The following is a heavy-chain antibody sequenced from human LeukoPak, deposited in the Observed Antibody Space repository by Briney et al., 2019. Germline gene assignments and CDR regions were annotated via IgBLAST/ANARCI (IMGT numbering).Heavy chain of an antibody. CDR2: IYYSGRT. CDR3: ARGSLDLYYYDSSGFPYYYYYMDV. Sequence: SENLSLTRTVSGGSISTYYLSWVRQPPGKGLEMIGNIYYSGRTSYNPSLYSRVTISVDTSEKQFSLRLSSVTAADTAVYYCARGSLDLYYYDSSGFPYYYYYMDVWGKGTTVTVS. D-gene: IGHD3-22*01. J-gene: IGHJ6*03. V-gene: IGHV4-59*01. CDR1: GGSISTYY.